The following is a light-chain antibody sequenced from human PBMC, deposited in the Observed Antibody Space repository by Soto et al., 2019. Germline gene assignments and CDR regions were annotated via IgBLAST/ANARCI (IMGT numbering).Light chain of an antibody. CDR1: QSISNC. J-gene: IGKJ2*01. CDR2: DAS. Sequence: DIQMTQSPSTLSASVGDRVTITCRASQSISNCLAWYQQKPGKAPKLLIYDASSLESGVPTRFSVTGSGTDFTLTISSLQPDDFATYYCQQYNSYLYTFGQGTKLEIK. CDR3: QQYNSYLYT. V-gene: IGKV1-5*01.